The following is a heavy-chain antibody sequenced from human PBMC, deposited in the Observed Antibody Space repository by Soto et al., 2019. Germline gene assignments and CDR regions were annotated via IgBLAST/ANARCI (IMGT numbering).Heavy chain of an antibody. CDR1: GFTFSSYG. CDR3: AKGGRQWLVTSDFNY. Sequence: PGGSLRLSCAASGFTFSSYGMHWVRQAPGKGLEWVAVISYDGSNKYYADSVKGRFTISRDSSKNTVSLEMTSLRAEDTAVYYCAKGGRQWLVTSDFNYWGQGALVTVS. J-gene: IGHJ4*02. V-gene: IGHV3-30*18. D-gene: IGHD6-19*01. CDR2: ISYDGSNK.